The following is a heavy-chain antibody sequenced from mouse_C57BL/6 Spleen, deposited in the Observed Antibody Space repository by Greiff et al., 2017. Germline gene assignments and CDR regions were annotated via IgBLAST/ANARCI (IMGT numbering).Heavy chain of an antibody. J-gene: IGHJ2*01. V-gene: IGHV1-76*01. Sequence: QVQLQQSGAELVRPGASVKLSCKASGYTFTDYYINWVKQRPGQGLEWIARIYPGSGNTYYNEKFKGKATLTAEKSSSTAYMQLSSLTSEDSAVYFCARENYYGSPSFDYWGQGTTLTVSS. CDR3: ARENYYGSPSFDY. D-gene: IGHD1-1*01. CDR2: IYPGSGNT. CDR1: GYTFTDYY.